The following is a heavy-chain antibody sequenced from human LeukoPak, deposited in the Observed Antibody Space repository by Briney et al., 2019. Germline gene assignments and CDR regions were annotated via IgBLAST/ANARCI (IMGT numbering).Heavy chain of an antibody. Sequence: GGSLRLSCAASGFTVSSNYMSWVRQAPGKGLEWVSVIYSGGSTYYADSVKGRFTISRDNSKNTLYLQMNSLRAEDTAVYYCARDYYDSSEGWYWCFDLWGRGTLVTVSS. V-gene: IGHV3-66*01. CDR3: ARDYYDSSEGWYWCFDL. D-gene: IGHD3-22*01. J-gene: IGHJ2*01. CDR2: IYSGGST. CDR1: GFTVSSNY.